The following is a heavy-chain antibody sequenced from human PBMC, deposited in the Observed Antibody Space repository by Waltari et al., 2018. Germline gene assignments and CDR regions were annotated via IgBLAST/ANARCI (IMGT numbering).Heavy chain of an antibody. CDR1: GYSISRGYY. CDR2: IYHSGST. CDR3: ARHQGSDFWSGYCFDY. V-gene: IGHV4-38-2*01. J-gene: IGHJ4*02. Sequence: QVQLQESGPGLVKPSETLSLPFAVSGYSISRGYYWGWIRQPPGKGLEWSGSIYHSGSTYYNPSLKSRVTISVDTSKNQFSLKLSSVTAADTAVYYCARHQGSDFWSGYCFDYWGQGTLVTVSS. D-gene: IGHD3-3*01.